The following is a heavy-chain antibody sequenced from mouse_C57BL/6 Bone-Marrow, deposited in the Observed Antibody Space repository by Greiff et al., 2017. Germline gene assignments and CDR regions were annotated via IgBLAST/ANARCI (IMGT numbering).Heavy chain of an antibody. CDR1: YFAFMASA. CDR3: GRRGKDYAMDY. V-gene: IGHV1-49*01. D-gene: IGHD2-1*01. J-gene: IGHJ4*01. CDR2: FTMYSDAT. Sequence: LQQSGAELVRPGSSVKLSCKDSYFAFMASAMHWVKQRPGHGLEWIGSFTMYSDATEYSENFKGKATLTANTSSSTAYIELSSLTSDDAAVYYGGRRGKDYAMDYWGQGTSVTVSS.